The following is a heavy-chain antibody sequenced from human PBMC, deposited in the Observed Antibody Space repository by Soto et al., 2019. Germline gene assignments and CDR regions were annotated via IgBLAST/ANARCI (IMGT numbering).Heavy chain of an antibody. V-gene: IGHV2-5*02. Sequence: SGPTLVNPTQTLTLTCTFSGFSLSTGGMGVGWIRQPPGKALEWLALIYWDGDRRYRPSLMSRLTIAKDTSKNQVVLTMTNMDPVDTATYYCFHSRCGGDCLQSYSSHYYYGMDIWGQGTTVTVSS. D-gene: IGHD2-21*02. CDR2: IYWDGDR. J-gene: IGHJ6*02. CDR3: FHSRCGGDCLQSYSSHYYYGMDI. CDR1: GFSLSTGGMG.